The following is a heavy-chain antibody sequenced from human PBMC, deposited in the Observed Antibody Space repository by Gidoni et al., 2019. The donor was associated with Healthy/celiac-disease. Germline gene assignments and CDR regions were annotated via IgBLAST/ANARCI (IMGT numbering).Heavy chain of an antibody. V-gene: IGHV4-31*03. CDR2: IYYSGST. CDR1: GGSISSGGYY. J-gene: IGHJ6*02. D-gene: IGHD2-2*01. Sequence: QVQLQESGPGLVKPSQTLSLTCTVSGGSISSGGYYWSWLRQHPGKGLEWIGYIYYSGSTYYNPSLKSRVTISVDTSKNQFSLKLSSVTAADTAVYYCARDVVVVPAATRGVDYYYYGMDVWGQGTTVTVSS. CDR3: ARDVVVVPAATRGVDYYYYGMDV.